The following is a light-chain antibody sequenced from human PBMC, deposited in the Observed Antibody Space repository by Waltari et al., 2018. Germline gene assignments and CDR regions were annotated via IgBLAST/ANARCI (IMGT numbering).Light chain of an antibody. CDR1: QSVTRA. V-gene: IGKV3-20*01. Sequence: EIVLTQSPGTLSLSPGESATLSCRTSQSVTRALAWYQEKPGQAPRLLIHGASNRATGIPDRVSGSGSGPDFSLTISSLEPEDFAVYYCQHYLRLPVTFGQGTKVEVK. CDR2: GAS. CDR3: QHYLRLPVT. J-gene: IGKJ1*01.